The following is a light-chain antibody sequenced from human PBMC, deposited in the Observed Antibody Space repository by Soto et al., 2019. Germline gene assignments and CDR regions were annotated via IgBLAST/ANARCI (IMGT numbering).Light chain of an antibody. Sequence: DIKINQSPSTLSGSVSDRVTMTCRASQTISSWLAWYQQKPGKAPKLLIYKASTLKSGVPSRFSGSGSGTEFTLTISSLQPDDFATYYCQHYNSYSEAFGQGTKVDI. V-gene: IGKV1-5*03. J-gene: IGKJ1*01. CDR1: QTISSW. CDR3: QHYNSYSEA. CDR2: KAS.